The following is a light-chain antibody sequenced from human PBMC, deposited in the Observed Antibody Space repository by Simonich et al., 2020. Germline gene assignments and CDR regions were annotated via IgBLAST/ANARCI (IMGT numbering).Light chain of an antibody. CDR3: QSYDSSNWV. Sequence: NFMLTQPHSVSESPGKTVTISCTRSSGSIASNYVQWYQQHPGSAPTTVIYEDNQSPSGVPDRFSGSIDSSSNSASLTISGLKTEDEADYYCQSYDSSNWVFGGGTKLTVL. CDR2: EDN. V-gene: IGLV6-57*03. CDR1: SGSIASNY. J-gene: IGLJ3*02.